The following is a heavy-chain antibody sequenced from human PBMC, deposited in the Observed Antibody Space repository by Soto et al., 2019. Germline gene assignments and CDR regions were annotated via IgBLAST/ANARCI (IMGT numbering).Heavy chain of an antibody. Sequence: SQTLSLPCAISGDSVSSNSAVWNWIRQSPSRGLEWLGRTYYRSKWYNDYAVSVKSRITINPDTSKNQFSLQLNSVTPEDTAVYYCARGRRIAARLSSYYYGMDVWGQGTTVTVSS. CDR1: GDSVSSNSAV. CDR3: ARGRRIAARLSSYYYGMDV. J-gene: IGHJ6*02. V-gene: IGHV6-1*01. D-gene: IGHD6-6*01. CDR2: TYYRSKWYN.